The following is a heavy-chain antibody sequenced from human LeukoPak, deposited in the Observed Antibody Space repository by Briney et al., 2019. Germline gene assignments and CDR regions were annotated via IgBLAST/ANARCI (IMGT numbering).Heavy chain of an antibody. V-gene: IGHV3-66*01. D-gene: IGHD6-13*01. J-gene: IGHJ4*02. CDR2: IYSGGST. Sequence: GGSLRLSCAASGFTVSSNYMSWVRQAPGKGLEWVSVIYSGGSTYYADSVKGRFTISRDNSKNTLYLQMNSLRAEDTAVYYCARAPSWYGGYYFDYWGQGTLVTVSS. CDR3: ARAPSWYGGYYFDY. CDR1: GFTVSSNY.